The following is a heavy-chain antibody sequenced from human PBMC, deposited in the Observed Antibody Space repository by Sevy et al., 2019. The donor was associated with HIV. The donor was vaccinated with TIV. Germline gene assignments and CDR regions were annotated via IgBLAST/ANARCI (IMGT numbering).Heavy chain of an antibody. CDR2: IYPGDSDT. D-gene: IGHD3-10*01. CDR3: AREDHYPLGYGSGSAHAFDI. J-gene: IGHJ3*02. CDR1: GYSFTSYW. Sequence: GESLKISCKGSGYSFTSYWIGWVRQMPGKGLEWMGIIYPGDSDTRYSPSFQGQVTISADKSISTAYLQWSGLKASDTAMYYCAREDHYPLGYGSGSAHAFDIWGQGTMVTVSS. V-gene: IGHV5-51*01.